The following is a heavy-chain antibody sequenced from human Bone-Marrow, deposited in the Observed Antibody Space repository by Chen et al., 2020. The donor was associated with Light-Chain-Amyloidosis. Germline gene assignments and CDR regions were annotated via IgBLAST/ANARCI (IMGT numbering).Heavy chain of an antibody. D-gene: IGHD3-9*01. Sequence: EVQLVESGGGLLQRGGSLRLSCAASGFAFSSYAMSWVRQAPGKGLEWGATISGSGGSRYYGDSVNGRLTSSSDKSRNALFLQMNGLRAEDTAVYYGAKDISNVDILTGDPADAFDIWGQGKMVTVSS. J-gene: IGHJ3*02. CDR1: GFAFSSYA. CDR3: AKDISNVDILTGDPADAFDI. CDR2: ISGSGGSR. V-gene: IGHV3-23*04.